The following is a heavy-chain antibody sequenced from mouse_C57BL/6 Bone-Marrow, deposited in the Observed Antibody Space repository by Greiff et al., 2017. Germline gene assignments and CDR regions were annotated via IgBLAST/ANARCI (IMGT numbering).Heavy chain of an antibody. CDR1: GYTFTSYW. V-gene: IGHV1-50*01. CDR2: IDPSDSYT. CDR3: ARWGVYYFDY. Sequence: VQLQQPGAELVKPGASVKLSCKASGYTFTSYWMQWVKQRPGQGLEWIGEIDPSDSYTNYNQKFKGKATLTVDTSSSTAYMQLSSLTSEDSAVYYCARWGVYYFDYWGQGTTLTVSS. J-gene: IGHJ2*01.